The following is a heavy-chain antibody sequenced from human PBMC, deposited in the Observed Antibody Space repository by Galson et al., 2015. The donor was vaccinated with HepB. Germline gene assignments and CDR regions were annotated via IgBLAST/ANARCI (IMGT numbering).Heavy chain of an antibody. CDR2: IDWDDDK. Sequence: PALVKPTQTLTLTCTFSGFSLSTSGMCVSWIRQPPGKALEWLARIDWDDDKYYSTSLKTRLTISKDTSKNQVVLTMTNMDPVDTATYYCARIQIPLLYSFNRTYGMDVWGQGTTVTVSS. D-gene: IGHD1-14*01. CDR1: GFSLSTSGMC. J-gene: IGHJ6*02. V-gene: IGHV2-70*11. CDR3: ARIQIPLLYSFNRTYGMDV.